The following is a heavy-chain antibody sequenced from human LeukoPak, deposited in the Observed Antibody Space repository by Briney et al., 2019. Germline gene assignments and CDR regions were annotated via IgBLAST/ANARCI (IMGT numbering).Heavy chain of an antibody. Sequence: GGSLRLSCAASGFTFSSYAMSWVRQAPGKGLEWVSAISGSGGSTYYADSVKGRFTISRDNAKNSLYLQMNSLRAEDTAVYYCARVGGTGHYYFDYWGQGTLVTVSS. CDR1: GFTFSSYA. J-gene: IGHJ4*02. CDR2: ISGSGGST. D-gene: IGHD3-10*01. V-gene: IGHV3-23*01. CDR3: ARVGGTGHYYFDY.